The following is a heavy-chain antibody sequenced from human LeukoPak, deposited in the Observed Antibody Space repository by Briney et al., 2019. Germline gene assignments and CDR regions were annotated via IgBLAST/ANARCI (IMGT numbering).Heavy chain of an antibody. CDR1: GFDVSINY. V-gene: IGHV3-66*01. J-gene: IGHJ3*02. CDR2: IHNDGST. D-gene: IGHD3-22*01. CDR3: ARTFYYDSSGYYSGGAFDI. Sequence: GGSLRLSCAASGFDVSINYMNWIRQSPEKGLEWVSIIHNDGSTYYADSEKGRFTVSRDNSKNTVSLQMDSLRAEDTAVYYCARTFYYDSSGYYSGGAFDIWGQGTMVTVSS.